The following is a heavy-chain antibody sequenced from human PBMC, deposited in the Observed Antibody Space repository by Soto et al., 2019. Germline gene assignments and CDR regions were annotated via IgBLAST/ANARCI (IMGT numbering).Heavy chain of an antibody. CDR2: INPNNGVT. J-gene: IGHJ3*02. D-gene: IGHD1-1*01. Sequence: ASVKVSCKAPGYTFTGSSLHWVRQVPGQRLEWMGWINPNNGVTNYAQKFQGRVAMTRDTSISTAYMELSRLTSDDTAVYYCARVQLELMRDAFDIWGQGTMVTVSS. CDR3: ARVQLELMRDAFDI. V-gene: IGHV1-2*02. CDR1: GYTFTGSS.